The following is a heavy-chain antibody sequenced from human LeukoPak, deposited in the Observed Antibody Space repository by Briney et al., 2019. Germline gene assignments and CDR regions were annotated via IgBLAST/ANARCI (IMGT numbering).Heavy chain of an antibody. V-gene: IGHV6-1*01. Sequence: SQTLSLTCAISGDSVSSNSAAWNWIRQSPSRGLEWLGRTYYRSKWYNDYAVSVKSRITINPDTSKNQFSLQLNSVTPEDAAVYYCARGRPFRDSYRYYFDYWGQGTLVTVSS. J-gene: IGHJ4*02. CDR1: GDSVSSNSAA. CDR3: ARGRPFRDSYRYYFDY. D-gene: IGHD5-24*01. CDR2: TYYRSKWYN.